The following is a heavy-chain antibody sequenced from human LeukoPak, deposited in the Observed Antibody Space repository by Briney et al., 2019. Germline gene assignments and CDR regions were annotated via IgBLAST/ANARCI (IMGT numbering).Heavy chain of an antibody. CDR2: IWYDGSNK. J-gene: IGHJ6*02. Sequence: GRSLRLSCAASGFTFSSYGMHWVRQAPGKGLEWVAVIWYDGSNKYYADSVKGRFTISRDNSKNTLYLQMNSLRAEDTAVYYCARDTHCSGGSRLLAYYYYGMDVWGQGTTVTVSS. D-gene: IGHD2-15*01. V-gene: IGHV3-33*01. CDR3: ARDTHCSGGSRLLAYYYYGMDV. CDR1: GFTFSSYG.